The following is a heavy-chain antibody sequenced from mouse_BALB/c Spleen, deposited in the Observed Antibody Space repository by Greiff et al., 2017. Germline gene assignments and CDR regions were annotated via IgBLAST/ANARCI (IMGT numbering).Heavy chain of an antibody. D-gene: IGHD2-4*01. CDR2: IDPENGDT. CDR3: NGGITTGD. Sequence: EVQLQQSGAELVRSGASVKLSCTASGFNIKDYYMHWVKQRPEQGLEWIGWIDPENGDTEYAPKFQGKATMTADTSSNTAYLQLSSLTSEDTAVYYCNGGITTGDWGQGTTLTVSS. CDR1: GFNIKDYY. J-gene: IGHJ2*01. V-gene: IGHV14-4*02.